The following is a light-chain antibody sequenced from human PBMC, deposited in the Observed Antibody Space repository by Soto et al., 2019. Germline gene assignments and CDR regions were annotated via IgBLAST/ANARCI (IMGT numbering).Light chain of an antibody. V-gene: IGLV2-23*01. Sequence: QSALTQPASVSGSPGQSITVSCTGTSSDVGSYNLVSWYQQHPGKAPKLMIHEGSKRPSGVSNRFSGSKSGNTASPTISGLQAEDEAYYYCCSYAGSSIWVFGGGTRSPS. CDR2: EGS. CDR3: CSYAGSSIWV. CDR1: SSDVGSYNL. J-gene: IGLJ3*02.